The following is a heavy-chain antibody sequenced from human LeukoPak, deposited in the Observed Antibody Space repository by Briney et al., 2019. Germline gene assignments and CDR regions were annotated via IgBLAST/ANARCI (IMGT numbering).Heavy chain of an antibody. J-gene: IGHJ5*02. V-gene: IGHV4-34*01. CDR2: INHSGST. CDR3: ARRPPAASNSGYNWFDP. D-gene: IGHD6-25*01. Sequence: PETLSLTCAVYGGSFSGYYWSWIRQPPGKGLEWIGEINHSGSTNYNPSLKSRVTISVDTSKNQYSLKLSSVTAADTAVYYCARRPPAASNSGYNWFDPWGQGTLVTVSS. CDR1: GGSFSGYY.